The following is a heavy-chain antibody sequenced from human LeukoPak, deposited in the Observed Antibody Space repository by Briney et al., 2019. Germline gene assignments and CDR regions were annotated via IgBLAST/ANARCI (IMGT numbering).Heavy chain of an antibody. CDR2: ISGSGGST. Sequence: GGSLRLSCAASGFTFSSYAMSWVRQAPGKGLEWVSAISGSGGSTCYGDSVKGRFTISRDNSKNTLYLQMNSLRAEDTAVYYCANFGGYYYYYMDVWGKGTTVTVSS. J-gene: IGHJ6*03. D-gene: IGHD3-10*01. CDR3: ANFGGYYYYYMDV. CDR1: GFTFSSYA. V-gene: IGHV3-23*01.